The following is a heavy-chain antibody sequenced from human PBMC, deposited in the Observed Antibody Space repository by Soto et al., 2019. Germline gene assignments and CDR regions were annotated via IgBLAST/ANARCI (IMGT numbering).Heavy chain of an antibody. J-gene: IGHJ5*02. Sequence: QVQLQESGPGLVKPSQTLSLTCTVSGGSISSGGYYWSWIRQHPGKGLEWIGYIYYSGSTYYNPSLKSRVTTSVDPSKNQFSLKLSSVPAADTAVYYGARGYCSSTSCYAPNWFDPWGQGTLVTVSS. V-gene: IGHV4-31*03. CDR3: ARGYCSSTSCYAPNWFDP. CDR2: IYYSGST. D-gene: IGHD2-2*01. CDR1: GGSISSGGYY.